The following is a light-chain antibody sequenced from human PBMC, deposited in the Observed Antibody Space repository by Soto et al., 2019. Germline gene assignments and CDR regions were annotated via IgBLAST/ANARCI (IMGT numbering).Light chain of an antibody. V-gene: IGKV1-6*01. Sequence: IQMTQSPSSLSASVGDRVTITCRASQSIRFYLNWYQQKPGKAPKLLIYTASNVQSGVPSRFRGSRSGTEFTLTVSSLQPEDFATYYCLQDHDDSWTFGQGTKVDIK. CDR2: TAS. CDR3: LQDHDDSWT. CDR1: QSIRFY. J-gene: IGKJ1*01.